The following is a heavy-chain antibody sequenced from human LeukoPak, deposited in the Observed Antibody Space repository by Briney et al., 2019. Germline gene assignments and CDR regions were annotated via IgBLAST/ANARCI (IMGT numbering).Heavy chain of an antibody. CDR1: GYTFTSYG. D-gene: IGHD6-13*01. CDR2: ISAYNGNT. J-gene: IGHJ6*02. V-gene: IGHV1-18*01. CDR3: ARDRSSSWYVIDYYYYGMDV. Sequence: ASVKVSCKASGYTFTSYGISWVGQAPGQGLEWMGWISAYNGNTNYAQKLQGRVTMTTDTSTSTAYMELRSLRSDDTAVYYCARDRSSSWYVIDYYYYGMDVWGQGTTVTVSS.